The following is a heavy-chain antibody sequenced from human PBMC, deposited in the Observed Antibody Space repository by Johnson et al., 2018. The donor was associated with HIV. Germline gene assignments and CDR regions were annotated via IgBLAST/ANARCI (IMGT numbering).Heavy chain of an antibody. V-gene: IGHV3-30-3*01. J-gene: IGHJ3*02. CDR3: ARGGKRVMAAFDI. Sequence: QMQLVESGGGVVQPGRSLRLSCAASGFTFSSYAMHWVRQAPGTGLEWVAVISYDGSNKYYADSVKGRFTISRDNSKNTLYLQMNSLRAEDTAVYYCARGGKRVMAAFDIWGQGTMVTVSS. D-gene: IGHD3-16*01. CDR2: ISYDGSNK. CDR1: GFTFSSYA.